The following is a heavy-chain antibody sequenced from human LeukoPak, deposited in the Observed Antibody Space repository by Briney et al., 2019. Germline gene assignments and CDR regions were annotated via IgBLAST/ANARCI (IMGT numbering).Heavy chain of an antibody. CDR1: GYSFTSYG. J-gene: IGHJ4*02. CDR2: ISAYNGNT. CDR3: AREEANSGTYYVDY. Sequence: GESLRISCKGSGYSFTSYGISWVRQAPGQGLEWMGWISAYNGNTNYAQKLQGRVTMTTDTSTSTAYMELRSLRSDDTAVYYCAREEANSGTYYVDYWGQGTLVTVSS. D-gene: IGHD1-26*01. V-gene: IGHV1-18*01.